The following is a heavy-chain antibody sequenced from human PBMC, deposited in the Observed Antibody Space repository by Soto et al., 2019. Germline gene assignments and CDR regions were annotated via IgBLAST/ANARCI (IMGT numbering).Heavy chain of an antibody. CDR1: GDSVSTYW. V-gene: IGHV4-59*02. CDR2: IYNTGST. CDR3: ARGPGASGTYHYYFDY. J-gene: IGHJ4*02. Sequence: PSETLSLTCTVSGDSVSTYWWSWIRQPPGKGLEWIAYIYNTGSTNYNPSLKSRVTISLDASKNQFSLKLSSVTAADTAVYYCARGPGASGTYHYYFDYWGPGTLFPVSS. D-gene: IGHD3-10*01.